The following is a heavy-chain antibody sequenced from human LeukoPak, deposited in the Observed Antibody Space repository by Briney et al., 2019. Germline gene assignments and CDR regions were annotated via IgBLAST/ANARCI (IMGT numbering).Heavy chain of an antibody. V-gene: IGHV3-21*01. D-gene: IGHD3-10*01. CDR1: GFTFSSYS. Sequence: GGSLRLSCAASGFTFSSYSMNWVRQAPGKGLEWVSSISSSGTYIYFADSVKGRFTISRDNANNSLYLQMNSLRAEDTAVYYCARDTMVRGVIKNYYYGMDVWGQGTTVTVSS. CDR2: ISSSGTYI. J-gene: IGHJ6*02. CDR3: ARDTMVRGVIKNYYYGMDV.